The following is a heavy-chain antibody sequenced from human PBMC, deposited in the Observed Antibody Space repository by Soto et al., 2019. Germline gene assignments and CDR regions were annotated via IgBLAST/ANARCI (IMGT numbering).Heavy chain of an antibody. CDR3: ARFTGGSSGDY. V-gene: IGHV3-7*01. Sequence: EVQLVESGGDLVQPGGSLRLSCVASGFTFNTYWMSWVRQGPGKGLEWVANIKEDGSDKYYVDSVKGRITTSRDNAKYLLLLQMNSLGGGDAAMYCCARFTGGSSGDYWGQGTLVTVSS. D-gene: IGHD6-19*01. J-gene: IGHJ4*02. CDR1: GFTFNTYW. CDR2: IKEDGSDK.